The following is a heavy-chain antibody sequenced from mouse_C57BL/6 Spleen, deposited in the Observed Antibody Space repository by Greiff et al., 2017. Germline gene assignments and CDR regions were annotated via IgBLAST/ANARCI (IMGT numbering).Heavy chain of an antibody. Sequence: EVHLVESGPGLVKPSQSLSLTCSVTGYSITSGYYWNWIRQFPGNKLEWMGYISYDGSNNYNPSLKNRISITRDTSKNQFFLKLNSVTTEDTATYYCARESYYGSSYFDYWGQGTTLTVSS. CDR1: GYSITSGYY. V-gene: IGHV3-6*01. J-gene: IGHJ2*01. CDR2: ISYDGSN. CDR3: ARESYYGSSYFDY. D-gene: IGHD1-1*01.